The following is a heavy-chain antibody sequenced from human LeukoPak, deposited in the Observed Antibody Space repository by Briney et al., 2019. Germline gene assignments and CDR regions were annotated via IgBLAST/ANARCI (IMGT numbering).Heavy chain of an antibody. CDR1: GCTFSSYD. D-gene: IGHD2-2*01. Sequence: SVKVSCKASGCTFSSYDINWVRQAPGQGLEWMGGIIAIFGTANYAQKFQDRVTITADESRSTGYMELSSLRSEDTAVDYCARSGYCSSTSCIPDAFDIWGQGTMVTVSS. J-gene: IGHJ3*02. CDR3: ARSGYCSSTSCIPDAFDI. V-gene: IGHV1-69*13. CDR2: IIAIFGTA.